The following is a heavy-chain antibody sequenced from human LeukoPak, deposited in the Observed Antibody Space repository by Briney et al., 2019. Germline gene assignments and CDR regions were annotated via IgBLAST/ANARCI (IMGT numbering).Heavy chain of an antibody. D-gene: IGHD6-19*01. CDR1: GASMNLYY. Sequence: SETLSLTCTVSGASMNLYYWGWVRQTPGKGLEYIGFTYYSGTTNYNPTLKSRVTMSVDTSQNQFSLKMTSVTAADTAIYYCARRPAVAAPPFDYWGRGTLVTVSS. J-gene: IGHJ4*02. CDR3: ARRPAVAAPPFDY. V-gene: IGHV4-59*08. CDR2: TYYSGTT.